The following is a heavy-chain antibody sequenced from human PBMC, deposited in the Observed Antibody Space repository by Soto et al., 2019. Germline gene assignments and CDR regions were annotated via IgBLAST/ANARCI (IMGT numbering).Heavy chain of an antibody. Sequence: QVQLVQSGDEVKKPGASVKVSCKASGYTFTTYGISWVRQAPGQGLEWMGWISAYNGDTKYAQNVQDRVSMTTDTPTSTAYMELRSLRSDDTAVYYCAREGSWPYYYYGMDVWGQGTTVTASS. CDR2: ISAYNGDT. D-gene: IGHD6-13*01. CDR1: GYTFTTYG. J-gene: IGHJ6*02. V-gene: IGHV1-18*01. CDR3: AREGSWPYYYYGMDV.